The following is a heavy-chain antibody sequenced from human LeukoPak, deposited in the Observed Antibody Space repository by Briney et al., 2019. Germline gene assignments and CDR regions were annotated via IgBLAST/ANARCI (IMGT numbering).Heavy chain of an antibody. V-gene: IGHV4-34*01. J-gene: IGHJ4*02. Sequence: SETLSLTCAVYGGSFSGYYWSWIRQPPGKGLEWIGEINHSGSTNYNPSLKSRVTIPVDTSKNQFSLKLSSVTAADTAVYYCARPRYCSSTSCYWLDYWGQGTLVTVSS. CDR3: ARPRYCSSTSCYWLDY. CDR1: GGSFSGYY. D-gene: IGHD2-2*01. CDR2: INHSGST.